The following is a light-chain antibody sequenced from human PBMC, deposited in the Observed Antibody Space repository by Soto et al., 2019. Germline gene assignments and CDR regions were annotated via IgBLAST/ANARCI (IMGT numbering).Light chain of an antibody. CDR2: QGS. V-gene: IGLV2-23*01. J-gene: IGLJ3*02. Sequence: QSALTQSASVSGSPGQSITISCSGSSRDIGSYNLVSWYQQHPGKAPKLIIYQGSVRPSGVSPRFSGSKSGHTASLTISGLQAEDEAYYYCCSFAGNRIFVFGGGTKLTVL. CDR3: CSFAGNRIFV. CDR1: SRDIGSYNL.